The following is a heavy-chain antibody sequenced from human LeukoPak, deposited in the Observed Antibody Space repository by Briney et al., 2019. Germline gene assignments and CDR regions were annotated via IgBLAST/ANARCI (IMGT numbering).Heavy chain of an antibody. CDR2: ISAYNGNT. CDR3: ARDDCSSTSCYFAYWYFDL. Sequence: GASVKVSCKASGYTFTSYGISWVRQAPGQGLEWMGWISAYNGNTNYAQKLQGRVTMTTDTSTSTAYMELRSLRSDDTAVYYCARDDCSSTSCYFAYWYFDLWGRGTLVTVSS. V-gene: IGHV1-18*01. J-gene: IGHJ2*01. D-gene: IGHD2-2*01. CDR1: GYTFTSYG.